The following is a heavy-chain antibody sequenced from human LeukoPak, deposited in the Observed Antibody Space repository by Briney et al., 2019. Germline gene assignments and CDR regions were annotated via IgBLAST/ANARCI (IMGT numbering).Heavy chain of an antibody. J-gene: IGHJ3*02. V-gene: IGHV4-59*08. CDR1: GGSISSYY. Sequence: SETLSLTCTVSGGSISSYYWSWIRQPPGKGLEWIGYIYYSGSTNYSPSLKSRVTISVDTSKNQFSLKLSSVTAADTAVYYCARVPWSYYYGSGSPATGAFDIWGQGTMVTVSS. CDR3: ARVPWSYYYGSGSPATGAFDI. CDR2: IYYSGST. D-gene: IGHD3-10*01.